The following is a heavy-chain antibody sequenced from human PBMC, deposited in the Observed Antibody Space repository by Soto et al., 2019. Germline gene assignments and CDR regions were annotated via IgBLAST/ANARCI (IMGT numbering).Heavy chain of an antibody. J-gene: IGHJ4*02. CDR2: IIPIFGTP. CDR3: ARDRDDYGAGNYYNRMDF. Sequence: QVQLVQSGAEVKKPGSSVRVSCTASGGIFSTYAISWLRQAPGQGLEWMGGIIPIFGTPNYAQRFQGRVTITADESTSTAYMELRRLRSEDTAVYYGARDRDDYGAGNYYNRMDFWGQGTLVTVSS. CDR1: GGIFSTYA. D-gene: IGHD3-10*01. V-gene: IGHV1-69*01.